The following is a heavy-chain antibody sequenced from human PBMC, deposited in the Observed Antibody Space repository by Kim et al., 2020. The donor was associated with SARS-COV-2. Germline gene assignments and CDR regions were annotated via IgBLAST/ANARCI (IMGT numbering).Heavy chain of an antibody. D-gene: IGHD6-19*01. J-gene: IGHJ4*02. V-gene: IGHV1-69*13. CDR3: AREKEQWLPALGG. CDR1: GGTFSSYA. CDR2: IIPIFGTA. Sequence: SVKVSCKASGGTFSSYAISWVRQAPGQGLEWMGGIIPIFGTANYAQKFQGRVTITADESTSTAYMELSSLRSEDTAVYYCAREKEQWLPALGGWGQGTLVTVSS.